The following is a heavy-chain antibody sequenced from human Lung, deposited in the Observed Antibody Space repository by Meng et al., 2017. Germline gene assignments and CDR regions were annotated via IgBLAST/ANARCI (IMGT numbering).Heavy chain of an antibody. CDR1: GYNFPDYW. D-gene: IGHD6-13*01. CDR2: IDPKSGDT. Sequence: VRLVQSVAEVKKPGASVKVSCKPSGYNFPDYWLHWVRRAPGQGLEWMGRIDPKSGDTHYAQRFQGRVTMTGDTSISTAYMELSGLRSDDTAMYYCARDEDISAAGKLFGDYWGQGTLVTVSS. J-gene: IGHJ4*02. V-gene: IGHV1-2*06. CDR3: ARDEDISAAGKLFGDY.